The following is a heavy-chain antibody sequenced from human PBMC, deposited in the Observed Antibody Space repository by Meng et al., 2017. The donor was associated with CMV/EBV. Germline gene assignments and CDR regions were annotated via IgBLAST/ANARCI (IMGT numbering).Heavy chain of an antibody. D-gene: IGHD3-10*01. CDR3: VRDRGYYGSGSYQFDP. J-gene: IGHJ5*02. Sequence: SGYTFTGYYMHWVRQAPGQGLEWMGWINPNSGGTNYAQKFQGRVTMTRDTSISTAYMELSRLRSDDTAVYYCVRDRGYYGSGSYQFDPWGQGTLVTVSS. CDR2: INPNSGGT. CDR1: GYTFTGYY. V-gene: IGHV1-2*02.